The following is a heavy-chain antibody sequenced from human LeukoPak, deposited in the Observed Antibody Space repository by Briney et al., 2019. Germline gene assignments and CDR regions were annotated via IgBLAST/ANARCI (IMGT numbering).Heavy chain of an antibody. Sequence: SETLSLTCAVSGGSISSSNWWSWVRQPPGKGLEWIGEIYHSGSTNYNPSLKSRVTISVDKSKNQFSLKLSSVTAADMAVYYCARATFYSGYDSIWGQGTMVTVSS. CDR1: GGSISSSNW. V-gene: IGHV4-4*02. CDR3: ARATFYSGYDSI. CDR2: IYHSGST. D-gene: IGHD5-12*01. J-gene: IGHJ3*02.